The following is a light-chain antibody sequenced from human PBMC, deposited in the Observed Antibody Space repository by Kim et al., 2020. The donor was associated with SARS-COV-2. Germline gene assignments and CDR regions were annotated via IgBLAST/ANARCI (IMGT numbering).Light chain of an antibody. J-gene: IGKJ1*01. Sequence: SPGERATLSCRANQSVSSSYLAWYQQKPGQAPRLLIYGASSRATAIPDRFSGSGSGTDFTLTISRLEPEDFAVYYCQQYGTSPWTFGQGTKVDIK. CDR3: QQYGTSPWT. CDR2: GAS. CDR1: QSVSSSY. V-gene: IGKV3-20*01.